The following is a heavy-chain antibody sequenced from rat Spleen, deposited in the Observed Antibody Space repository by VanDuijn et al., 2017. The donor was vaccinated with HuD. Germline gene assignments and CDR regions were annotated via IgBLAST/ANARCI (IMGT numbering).Heavy chain of an antibody. CDR3: AKANYYSAYYFDY. V-gene: IGHV5-25*01. CDR1: GFTFSSFV. CDR2: ISYDGGNT. Sequence: EVQLVESGGGLVQPGRSMKLSCAASGFTFSSFVMAWVRQAPTKGLEWVASISYDGGNTYYRDSVKGRFTISRDNAKSSLYLQMDSLRSEDTSTYYCAKANYYSAYYFDYWGQGTLVTVSS. J-gene: IGHJ3*01. D-gene: IGHD1-1*01.